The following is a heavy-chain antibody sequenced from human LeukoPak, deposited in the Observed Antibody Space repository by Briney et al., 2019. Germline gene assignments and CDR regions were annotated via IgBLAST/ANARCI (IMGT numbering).Heavy chain of an antibody. V-gene: IGHV3-30*02. J-gene: IGHJ4*02. CDR1: GFTFSSYG. Sequence: PGGSRRLSCAASGFTFSSYGMHWVRQAPGKGLEWVAFIRYDGSNKYYADSVKGRFTISRDNSKNTLYLQMNSLRAEDTAVYYCAKDILTYYYDSSGTGWYFDYWGQGTLVTVSS. CDR2: IRYDGSNK. CDR3: AKDILTYYYDSSGTGWYFDY. D-gene: IGHD3-22*01.